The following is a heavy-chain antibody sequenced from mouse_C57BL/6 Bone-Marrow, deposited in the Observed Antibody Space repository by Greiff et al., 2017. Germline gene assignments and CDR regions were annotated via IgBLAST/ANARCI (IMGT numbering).Heavy chain of an antibody. Sequence: QVQLKESGAELVRPGTSVKLSCKASGYTFTSYWMHWVKQRPGQGLEWIGVIDPSDSYTNYNQKFKGKATLTVDKSSSTAYMQLSSLTSEDSAVYYCARLFITTVVAGAYWGQGTLVTVSA. D-gene: IGHD1-1*01. CDR1: GYTFTSYW. CDR3: ARLFITTVVAGAY. CDR2: IDPSDSYT. J-gene: IGHJ3*01. V-gene: IGHV1-59*01.